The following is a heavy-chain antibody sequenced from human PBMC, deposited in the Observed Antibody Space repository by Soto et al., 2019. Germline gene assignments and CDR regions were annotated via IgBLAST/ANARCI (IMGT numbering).Heavy chain of an antibody. CDR1: GFTFSNYA. Sequence: VQLLESGGGLVQPGGSLRLSCAASGFTFSNYAMSWVRQAPGKGLEWVSGMSNSGSRNYYADSLKGRFIISRDNSKNTLYLQMNSLRPEDTAVYYCAKAYFDILTGYFGDYWGQGTLVSVSS. CDR2: MSNSGSRN. J-gene: IGHJ4*02. CDR3: AKAYFDILTGYFGDY. D-gene: IGHD3-9*01. V-gene: IGHV3-23*01.